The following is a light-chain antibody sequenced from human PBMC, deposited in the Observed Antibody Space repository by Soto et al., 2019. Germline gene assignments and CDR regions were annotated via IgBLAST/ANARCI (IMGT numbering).Light chain of an antibody. V-gene: IGKV3-20*01. CDR1: QTIGSN. J-gene: IGKJ5*01. CDR3: QQYGSSPPIT. Sequence: IVLTQSPATLSLTPGERATLSCRASQTIGSNLAWYQQKPGQPPRLLIYDASSRATGIPDRFSGSGSGTDFTLTISRLEPEDFAVYYCQQYGSSPPITFGQGTRLEI. CDR2: DAS.